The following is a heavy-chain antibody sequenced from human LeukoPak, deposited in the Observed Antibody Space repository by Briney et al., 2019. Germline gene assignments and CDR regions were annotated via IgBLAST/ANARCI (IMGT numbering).Heavy chain of an antibody. CDR3: ARSQLAAAGYYFDY. CDR1: GYTFTTYW. Sequence: GESLKISCQGSGYTFTTYWIGWVRQMPGKGLEWMGIICPGDSDTRYSPSFQGQVTISADKSISTAYLQWSSLKASDTAMYYCARSQLAAAGYYFDYWGQGTLVTVSS. CDR2: ICPGDSDT. V-gene: IGHV5-51*01. D-gene: IGHD6-13*01. J-gene: IGHJ4*02.